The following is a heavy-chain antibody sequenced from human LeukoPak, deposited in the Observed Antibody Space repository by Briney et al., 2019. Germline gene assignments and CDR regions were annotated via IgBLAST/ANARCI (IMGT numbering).Heavy chain of an antibody. J-gene: IGHJ4*02. D-gene: IGHD3-10*01. CDR3: ARDPYYYGSGRSYYFDY. CDR2: IIAIFGTA. V-gene: IGHV1-69*13. Sequence: GASVKVSCKASGYTFTSYGISWVRQAPGQGLEWMGGIIAIFGTANYAQKFQGRVTITADESTSTAYMELSSLRSEDTAVYYCARDPYYYGSGRSYYFDYWGQGTLVTVSS. CDR1: GYTFTSYG.